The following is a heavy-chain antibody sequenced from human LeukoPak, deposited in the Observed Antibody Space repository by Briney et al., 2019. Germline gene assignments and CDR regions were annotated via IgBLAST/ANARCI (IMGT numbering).Heavy chain of an antibody. CDR2: INPNTGGT. CDR3: ALVYCDILTGNYYYYYGMDV. J-gene: IGHJ6*02. Sequence: ASVKASCKASGYTFSGYYIHWVRQAPGQGLEWMAWINPNTGGTNYAQKFQGRVTMTRDTSNSTAYMELSRLRSDDTAVYYCALVYCDILTGNYYYYYGMDVWGQGTTVTVSS. D-gene: IGHD3-9*01. CDR1: GYTFSGYY. V-gene: IGHV1-2*02.